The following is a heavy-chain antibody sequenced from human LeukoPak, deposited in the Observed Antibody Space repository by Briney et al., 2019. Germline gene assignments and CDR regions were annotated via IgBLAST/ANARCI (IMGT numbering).Heavy chain of an antibody. CDR3: AKMAPGYSSGWYVGY. CDR1: GFIFGDHA. Sequence: GGSLRLSCTASGFIFGDHAMSWVRQAPGKGLEWVSAISGSGGSTYYADSVKGRFTISRDNSKNTLYLQMNSLRAEDTAVYYCAKMAPGYSSGWYVGYWGQGTLVTVSS. CDR2: ISGSGGST. D-gene: IGHD6-19*01. J-gene: IGHJ4*02. V-gene: IGHV3-23*01.